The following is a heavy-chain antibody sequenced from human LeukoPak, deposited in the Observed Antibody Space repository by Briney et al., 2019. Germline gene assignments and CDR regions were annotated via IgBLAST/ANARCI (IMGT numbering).Heavy chain of an antibody. Sequence: PGGSLRLSCAASGFTFSSYWMHWVRQAPGKGLVWVSRINSDGGSTSYADSVKGRFTISRDNTKNTLYLQMNSLRAEDTAVYDCARHYYVSSGYDVLYYFDYWGQGTLVTVSS. CDR1: GFTFSSYW. CDR3: ARHYYVSSGYDVLYYFDY. CDR2: INSDGGST. V-gene: IGHV3-74*01. D-gene: IGHD3-22*01. J-gene: IGHJ4*02.